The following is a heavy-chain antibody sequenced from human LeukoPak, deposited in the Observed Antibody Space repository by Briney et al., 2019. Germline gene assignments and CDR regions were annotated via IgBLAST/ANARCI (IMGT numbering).Heavy chain of an antibody. CDR1: GFTFSKYW. J-gene: IGHJ4*02. D-gene: IGHD3-10*01. CDR3: ARVPGTSNYYGSGSPDY. CDR2: IKQDGSEK. V-gene: IGHV3-7*04. Sequence: GGSLRLSCAASGFTFSKYWMSWVRQAPGKGLEWVANIKQDGSEKYYVDSVKGRFTISRDDAKNSLYLQMNSLRAEDTAVYYCARVPGTSNYYGSGSPDYWGQGTLVTVSS.